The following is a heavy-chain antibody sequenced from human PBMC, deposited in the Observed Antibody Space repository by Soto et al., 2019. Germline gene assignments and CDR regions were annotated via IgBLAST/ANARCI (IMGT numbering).Heavy chain of an antibody. Sequence: QLQLQESGPGLVKPSETLSLTCSVSGGSTRSSNYYWAWIRQPPGKGLEWIGSIFYTGSTDYSPSLKSRVTISADTSKNQFSLKLSSGTAADTAVYYCARQSIPIGEVIARDGFDIWGQGTMVTVSS. J-gene: IGHJ3*02. CDR2: IFYTGST. CDR1: GGSTRSSNYY. D-gene: IGHD3-16*02. CDR3: ARQSIPIGEVIARDGFDI. V-gene: IGHV4-39*01.